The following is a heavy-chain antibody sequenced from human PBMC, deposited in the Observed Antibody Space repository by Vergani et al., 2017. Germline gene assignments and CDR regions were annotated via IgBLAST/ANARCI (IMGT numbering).Heavy chain of an antibody. V-gene: IGHV1-3*04. D-gene: IGHD4-23*01. J-gene: IGHJ4*02. CDR1: GYTFTSYA. Sequence: QVQLVQSGAEVKKPGASVKVSCKASGYTFTSYAMHWVRQAPGQRLEWMGWINTGNGNTKYSQKFQGRVTITRDTSASTAYMELSSLRSEDTAVYYCARDLLTDYGGNSGDGYWGQGTLVTVSS. CDR2: INTGNGNT. CDR3: ARDLLTDYGGNSGDGY.